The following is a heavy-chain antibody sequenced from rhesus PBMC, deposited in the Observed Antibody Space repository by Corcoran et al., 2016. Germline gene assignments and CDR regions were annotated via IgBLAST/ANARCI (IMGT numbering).Heavy chain of an antibody. J-gene: IGHJ2*01. CDR3: ARPYGNYWYFDL. V-gene: IGHV3S18*01. CDR1: GFRFRAYY. D-gene: IGHD4-35*01. Sequence: EVQLVESGGGLAQPGGSLILSCAASGFRFRAYYIYLFRQAPGKGLEWVSGITYTGGSTYYADSVKGRFTISRENAQNTLYLQMDSLRAEDTAVYYCARPYGNYWYFDLWGPGTPITISS. CDR2: ITYTGGST.